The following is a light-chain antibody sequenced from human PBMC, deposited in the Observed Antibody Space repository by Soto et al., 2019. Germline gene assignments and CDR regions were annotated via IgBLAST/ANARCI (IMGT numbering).Light chain of an antibody. CDR1: QDIGNS. CDR2: DAS. V-gene: IGKV1-33*01. CDR3: QQYDDLLLT. J-gene: IGKJ5*01. Sequence: DIQMTQSPSSLSASVGDRVTITCQASQDIGNSVNWYKHKEGKAPDLLIYDASFLERGVPSRFSGSGSGTHFTFTISTLQPEDIATYYCQQYDDLLLTFGQGTRVEI.